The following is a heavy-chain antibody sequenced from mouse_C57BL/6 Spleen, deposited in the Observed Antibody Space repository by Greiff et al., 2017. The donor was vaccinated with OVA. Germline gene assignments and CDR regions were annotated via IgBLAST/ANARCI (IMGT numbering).Heavy chain of an antibody. CDR1: GFTFSDFY. J-gene: IGHJ4*01. CDR3: ARDALYDLYAMDY. Sequence: EVKLVESGGGLVQSGRSLRLSCATSGFTFSDFYMEWVRQAPGKGLEWIAASRNKANDYTTEYSASVKGRFIVSRDTSQSILYLQMNALRAEDTAIYYCARDALYDLYAMDYWGQGTSVTVSS. CDR2: SRNKANDYTT. V-gene: IGHV7-1*01. D-gene: IGHD2-3*01.